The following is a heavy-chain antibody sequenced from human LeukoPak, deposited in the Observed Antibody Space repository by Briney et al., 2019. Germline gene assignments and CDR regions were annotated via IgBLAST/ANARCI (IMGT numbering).Heavy chain of an antibody. V-gene: IGHV3-11*01. J-gene: IGHJ4*02. CDR2: ISSSGSTI. CDR1: GFTFSDYY. Sequence: DPGGSLRLSCASSGFTFSDYYMSWIRQAPGKGLEGVSYISSSGSTIYYADSVKGRFTISRDNAKNSLYLQMNSLRAEDTALYYCARGGSPEYYFDYWGQGTLVTVSS. D-gene: IGHD1-26*01. CDR3: ARGGSPEYYFDY.